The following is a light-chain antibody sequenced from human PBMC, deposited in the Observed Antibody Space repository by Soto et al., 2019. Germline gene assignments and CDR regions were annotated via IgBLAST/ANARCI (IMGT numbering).Light chain of an antibody. Sequence: DIQMPESPSSLSASVGDRVTITCRASQGISNYLAWYQQKPGKAPKLLIYKASTLKSGVPSRFSGSGSGTEFTLTISSLQPDDFATYYCQHYNSYSEAFGQGTKVDIK. CDR1: QGISNY. CDR2: KAS. V-gene: IGKV1-5*03. CDR3: QHYNSYSEA. J-gene: IGKJ1*01.